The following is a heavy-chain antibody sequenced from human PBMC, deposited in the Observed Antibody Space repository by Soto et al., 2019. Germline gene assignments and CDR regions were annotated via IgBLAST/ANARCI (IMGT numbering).Heavy chain of an antibody. V-gene: IGHV2-70*04. CDR2: IDWDDDT. D-gene: IGHD2-21*01. CDR1: GFSLSTPGMR. Sequence: ESGPTLVNPTQTLTLTCTFSGFSLSTPGMRVSWIRQPPGKALEWLARIDWDDDTFYSPSLKTRLTISKDTSKNQVVLTVANMDPTDTAIYYCARVWIAASFDYRGQGALVTVSS. CDR3: ARVWIAASFDY. J-gene: IGHJ4*02.